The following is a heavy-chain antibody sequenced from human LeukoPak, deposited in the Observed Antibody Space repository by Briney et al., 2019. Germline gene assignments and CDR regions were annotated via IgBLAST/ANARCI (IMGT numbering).Heavy chain of an antibody. CDR2: ISSSSSTI. D-gene: IGHD6-6*01. CDR1: GFTFSSYS. J-gene: IGHJ5*02. V-gene: IGHV3-48*04. CDR3: ARVPIAARHIWFDP. Sequence: PGGSLRLSCAASGFTFSSYSMNWVRQAPGKGLEWVSYISSSSSTIYYADSVKGRFTISRDNAKNSLYPQMNSLRAEDTAVYYCARVPIAARHIWFDPWGQGTLVTVSS.